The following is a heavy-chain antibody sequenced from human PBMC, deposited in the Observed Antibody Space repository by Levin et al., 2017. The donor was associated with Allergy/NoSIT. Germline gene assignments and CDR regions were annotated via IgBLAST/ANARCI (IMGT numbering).Heavy chain of an antibody. CDR3: AREEGWGYHYGMDV. D-gene: IGHD3-16*02. J-gene: IGHJ6*02. CDR2: IKQDGRET. V-gene: IGHV3-7*03. CDR1: GFTFTSFW. Sequence: SGESLKISCAASGFTFTSFWMTWVRQAPGKGLEWVANIKQDGRETYYVDSVKGRFTISRDNAKNAVYLQMNSLRVDDTAVYYCAREEGWGYHYGMDVWGQGTTVTVSS.